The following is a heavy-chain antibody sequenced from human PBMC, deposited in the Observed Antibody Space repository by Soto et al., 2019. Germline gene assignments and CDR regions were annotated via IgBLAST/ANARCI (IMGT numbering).Heavy chain of an antibody. CDR3: AKDTYYHDSSGFYVFDY. CDR1: GSIFSSYG. V-gene: IGHV3-30*18. D-gene: IGHD3-22*01. Sequence: PGGSLRLSCAASGSIFSSYGMHWVRQAPGKGPEWVAVTSFDGRNNNYADSVRGRFTISRDNFKNTLYLQMNSLRAEDTAVYYCAKDTYYHDSSGFYVFDYWGQGTPVTVPQ. J-gene: IGHJ4*02. CDR2: TSFDGRNN.